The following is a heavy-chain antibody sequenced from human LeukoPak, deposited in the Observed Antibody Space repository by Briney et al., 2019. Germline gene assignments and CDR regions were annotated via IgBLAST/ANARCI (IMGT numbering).Heavy chain of an antibody. J-gene: IGHJ4*02. CDR2: ISSSGSTI. D-gene: IGHD4-23*01. V-gene: IGHV3-48*03. CDR1: GFTFSSYE. Sequence: GGSLRLSCAASGFTFSSYEMNWVRQAPGKGLEWVSYISSSGSTIYYADSVKGRFTISRDNAKNSLYLQMNSLRAEDTAVYYCVRDLRTPSDTNIAIDYWGQGTLVTVSS. CDR3: VRDLRTPSDTNIAIDY.